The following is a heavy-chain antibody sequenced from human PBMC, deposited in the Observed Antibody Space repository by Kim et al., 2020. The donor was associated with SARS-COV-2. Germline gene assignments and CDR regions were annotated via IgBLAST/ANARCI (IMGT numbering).Heavy chain of an antibody. Sequence: YYADSVTGRFTISGDNHKNTLYLQMNRLRAEDTAVYYCAKRGWAVTALDYWGQGTLVTVSS. J-gene: IGHJ4*02. CDR3: AKRGWAVTALDY. D-gene: IGHD4-17*01. V-gene: IGHV3-23*01.